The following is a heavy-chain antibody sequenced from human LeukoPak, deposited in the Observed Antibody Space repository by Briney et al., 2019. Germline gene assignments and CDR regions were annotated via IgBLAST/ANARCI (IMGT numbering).Heavy chain of an antibody. CDR2: ISSNGGST. D-gene: IGHD3-22*01. V-gene: IGHV3-64D*09. Sequence: GGSLRLSCSASGFTFRNYVIHWVRQAPGNGLEYVSAISSNGGSTYYADSVKGRFTISRDNSKNTLYLQMRSLRAEDTAVYYCVKELYSDNGGYNDAFDIWGRGTTVTVSP. CDR1: GFTFRNYV. J-gene: IGHJ3*02. CDR3: VKELYSDNGGYNDAFDI.